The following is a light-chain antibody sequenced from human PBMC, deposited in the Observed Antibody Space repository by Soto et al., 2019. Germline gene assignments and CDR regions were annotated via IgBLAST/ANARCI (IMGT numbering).Light chain of an antibody. Sequence: DIQMTQSPSTLSASVGDRVTISCRASQDISNFLAWYQHKPGKAPKLLIYDASTLQTGVPSRFRGSGFGTEFSLTISGLQPDDFAAYYCHQHYDFSHATFGKGTKVDIK. V-gene: IGKV1-5*01. CDR1: QDISNF. J-gene: IGKJ2*01. CDR2: DAS. CDR3: HQHYDFSHAT.